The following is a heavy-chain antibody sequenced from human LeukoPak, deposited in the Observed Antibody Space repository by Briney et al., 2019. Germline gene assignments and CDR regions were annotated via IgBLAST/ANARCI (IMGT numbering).Heavy chain of an antibody. V-gene: IGHV4-30-4*01. Sequence: PSETLSLTCTVSGGSISSGDYYWSWIRQPPGKGLEWIGYIYYSGSTYYNPSLKSRVTLSVDTSKNQFSLKLSSVTAADTAVYYCARCIAARLHPLCYGMDVWGQGTTVTVS. J-gene: IGHJ6*02. CDR3: ARCIAARLHPLCYGMDV. CDR1: GGSISSGDYY. D-gene: IGHD6-6*01. CDR2: IYYSGST.